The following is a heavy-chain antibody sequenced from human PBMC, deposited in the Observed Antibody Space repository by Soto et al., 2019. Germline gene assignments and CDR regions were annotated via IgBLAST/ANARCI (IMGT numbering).Heavy chain of an antibody. V-gene: IGHV1-18*01. CDR1: GYTFTSYG. D-gene: IGHD5-18*01. J-gene: IGHJ6*02. CDR3: ARCRYSYGYGMDV. Sequence: ASVKVSCKASGYTFTSYGISWVRQAPGQGPEWMGWISAYNGNTNYAQKLQGRVTMTTDTSTSTAYMELSRLRSDDTAVYYCARCRYSYGYGMDVWGQGTTVTVSS. CDR2: ISAYNGNT.